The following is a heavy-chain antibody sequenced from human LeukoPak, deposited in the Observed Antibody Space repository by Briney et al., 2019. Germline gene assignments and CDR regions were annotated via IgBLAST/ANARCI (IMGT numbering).Heavy chain of an antibody. Sequence: SETLSLTCTVSGGSISSYYWSWIRQPPGKGLEWSGYIYYGGSTNYNPSLKSRVTISVATSNNHFSVKRSSVTAADTAVYYCARMVAYCGGDCYGDAFDIWGQGTMITVSS. J-gene: IGHJ3*02. CDR3: ARMVAYCGGDCYGDAFDI. CDR1: GGSISSYY. CDR2: IYYGGST. V-gene: IGHV4-59*01. D-gene: IGHD2-21*02.